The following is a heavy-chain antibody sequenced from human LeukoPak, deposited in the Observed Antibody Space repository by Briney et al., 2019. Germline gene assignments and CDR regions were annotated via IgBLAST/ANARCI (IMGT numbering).Heavy chain of an antibody. D-gene: IGHD4-11*01. CDR2: INPSGGST. Sequence: ASVKVSCKASGYTFTSYYMHWVRRAPGQGLEWMGIINPSGGSTSYAQKFQGRVTMTRDTSTSTVYMELSSLRSEDTTVYYCARATPKNPLDYWGQGTLVTVSS. CDR1: GYTFTSYY. CDR3: ARATPKNPLDY. V-gene: IGHV1-46*01. J-gene: IGHJ4*02.